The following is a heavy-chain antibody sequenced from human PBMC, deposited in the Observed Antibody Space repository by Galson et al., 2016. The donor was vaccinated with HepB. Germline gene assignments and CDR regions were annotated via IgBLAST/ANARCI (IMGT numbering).Heavy chain of an antibody. Sequence: SLRLPCAASGFTLSSFAMSWVRRVPGTWLEWVSAISGRGDRIRYADSVTGRFIISRDNSKNTLDVEMKSLRVEDTAVYYCAKEGWFGELLYGHFDFWGQGTLVTVSS. CDR2: ISGRGDRI. CDR1: GFTLSSFA. CDR3: AKEGWFGELLYGHFDF. D-gene: IGHD3-10*01. V-gene: IGHV3-23*01. J-gene: IGHJ4*02.